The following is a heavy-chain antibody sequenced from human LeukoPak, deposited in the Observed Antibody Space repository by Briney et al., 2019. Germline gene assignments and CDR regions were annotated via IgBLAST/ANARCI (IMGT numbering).Heavy chain of an antibody. CDR2: ISSDGSST. Sequence: GGSLRLSCAASGFTFSNYWMHWVRPAPGKGLVWVSRISSDGSSTSYAGSVKGRFTISRDNAENTLFLQMNSLRVEDTAVYYCARVTGGRYFDYWGQGTLVTVSS. J-gene: IGHJ4*02. V-gene: IGHV3-74*01. D-gene: IGHD1-14*01. CDR1: GFTFSNYW. CDR3: ARVTGGRYFDY.